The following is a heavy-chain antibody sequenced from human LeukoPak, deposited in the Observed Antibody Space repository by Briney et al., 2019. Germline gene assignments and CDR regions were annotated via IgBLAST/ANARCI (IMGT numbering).Heavy chain of an antibody. CDR2: IYDSGST. J-gene: IGHJ4*02. D-gene: IGHD3-3*01. Sequence: PSETLSLTCTVSGGSISSYYWSWTRQPPGKGLEGIGYIYDSGSTNYNPSLKSRVTISVDTSKNQFSLKLSSVTAADTAVYYCAGDFWSGYYFRDWGQGTLVTVSS. V-gene: IGHV4-59*08. CDR3: AGDFWSGYYFRD. CDR1: GGSISSYY.